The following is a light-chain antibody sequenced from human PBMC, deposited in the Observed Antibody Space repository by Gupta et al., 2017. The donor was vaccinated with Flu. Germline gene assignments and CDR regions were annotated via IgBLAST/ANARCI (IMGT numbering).Light chain of an antibody. CDR2: EVD. V-gene: IGLV1-51*02. J-gene: IGLJ3*02. CDR1: SSNIGGHY. CDR3: GTWDRSLSAGG. Sequence: SSSNIGGHYVSWYQQVPGTAPKLLIYEVDKRPSGIPDRFSASKSGTTATLDITGLQTGDEADYFCGTWDRSLSAGGFGGGTKLTVL.